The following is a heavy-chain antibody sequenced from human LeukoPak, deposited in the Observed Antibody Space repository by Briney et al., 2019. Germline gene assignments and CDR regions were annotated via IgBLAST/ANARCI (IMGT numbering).Heavy chain of an antibody. V-gene: IGHV4-34*01. Sequence: SETLSLTCAVSGGSFSDYDWTWIRQPPGKGLEWIGEINDSGTTNYIPSLKSRVTISLDTSKNQFSLKLSSVTAADTAVYYCARLILFYYGSGSYYNPWGQGTLVTVSS. D-gene: IGHD3-10*01. CDR1: GGSFSDYD. CDR2: INDSGTT. J-gene: IGHJ5*02. CDR3: ARLILFYYGSGSYYNP.